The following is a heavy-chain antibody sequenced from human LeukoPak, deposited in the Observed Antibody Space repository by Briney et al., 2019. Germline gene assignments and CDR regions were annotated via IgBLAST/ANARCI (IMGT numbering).Heavy chain of an antibody. CDR3: ATNRVGTYDRPFDI. D-gene: IGHD1-26*01. V-gene: IGHV4-39*01. CDR2: IFYSGST. J-gene: IGHJ3*02. Sequence: SQTLSLTCTVSGGSISSGGYYWSWIRQHPGKGLEWIGSIFYSGSTYYNPSLKSRVTMPVYTSKNQFSLRLSSVTATDTAVYFCATNRVGTYDRPFDIWGQGTMVTVSS. CDR1: GGSISSGGYY.